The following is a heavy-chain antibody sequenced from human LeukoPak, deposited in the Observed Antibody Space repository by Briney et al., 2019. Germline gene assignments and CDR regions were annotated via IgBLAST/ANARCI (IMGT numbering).Heavy chain of an antibody. CDR2: IYTSGST. V-gene: IGHV4-4*07. J-gene: IGHJ5*02. CDR3: ARDSSIYSRGTSCYPNSFDP. CDR1: GGSISRYY. D-gene: IGHD2-2*01. Sequence: SETLSLTCTVSGGSISRYYWRWIRQPAGNGLEWIGRIYTSGSTNYNPSLKSRVTMSVDTSKNQFSLKLSSVTAADTAVYYCARDSSIYSRGTSCYPNSFDPRGQGTLVTVSS.